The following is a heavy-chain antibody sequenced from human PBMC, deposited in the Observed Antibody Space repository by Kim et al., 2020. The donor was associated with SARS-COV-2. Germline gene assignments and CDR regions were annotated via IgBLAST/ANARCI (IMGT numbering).Heavy chain of an antibody. Sequence: SETLSLTCTVSGGSISSSSYYWGWIRQPPGKGLAWIGSIYYSGSTYYNPSLKSRVTISVDTSKNQFSLKLSSVTAADTAVYYCARLTGVVRGFDAFDIWGQGTMVTVSS. D-gene: IGHD3-10*01. V-gene: IGHV4-39*01. CDR2: IYYSGST. J-gene: IGHJ3*02. CDR1: GGSISSSSYY. CDR3: ARLTGVVRGFDAFDI.